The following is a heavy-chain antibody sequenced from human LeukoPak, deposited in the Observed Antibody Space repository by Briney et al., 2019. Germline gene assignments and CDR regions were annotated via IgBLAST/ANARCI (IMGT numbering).Heavy chain of an antibody. CDR3: ARVIITMVRGVSEWFDP. D-gene: IGHD3-10*01. V-gene: IGHV3-21*01. Sequence: GGSLRLSCAASGFTFSSYSMNWVRQAPGKGLEWVSSVSSSSSYIYYADSVKGRFTISRDNAKNSLYLQMNSLRAEDTAVYYCARVIITMVRGVSEWFDPWGQGTLVTVSS. CDR1: GFTFSSYS. CDR2: VSSSSSYI. J-gene: IGHJ5*02.